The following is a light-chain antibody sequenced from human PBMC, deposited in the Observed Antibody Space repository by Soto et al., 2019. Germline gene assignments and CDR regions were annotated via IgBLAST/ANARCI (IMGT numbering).Light chain of an antibody. CDR1: QSITTY. J-gene: IGKJ1*01. CDR2: AAS. CDR3: QQTYSRMT. V-gene: IGKV1-39*01. Sequence: DIQMTQSPSSLSASVGDRVTITCRASQSITTYLNWYQQKPGKAPKLLIYAASGLQSGVPSRFSGSGSGTDFTLTVSSLQPEDFATYYCQQTYSRMTFGQGTKVDIK.